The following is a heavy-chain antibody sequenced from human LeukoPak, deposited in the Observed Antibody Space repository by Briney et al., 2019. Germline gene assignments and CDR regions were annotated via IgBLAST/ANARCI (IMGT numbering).Heavy chain of an antibody. Sequence: PGGSLRLSCAASGFTFSSYAMSWVRQAPGKGLEWVSAISGSGGSTYYADSVKGRFTISRDNSKNTLYLQMNSLRAEDTAVYYCAKDPKDPHSYGYYFDYWGQGTLVTVSS. CDR1: GFTFSSYA. J-gene: IGHJ4*02. CDR2: ISGSGGST. CDR3: AKDPKDPHSYGYYFDY. V-gene: IGHV3-23*01. D-gene: IGHD5-18*01.